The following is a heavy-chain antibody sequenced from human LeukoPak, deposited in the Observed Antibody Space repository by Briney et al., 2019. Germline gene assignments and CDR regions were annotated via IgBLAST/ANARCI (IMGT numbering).Heavy chain of an antibody. V-gene: IGHV1-2*02. CDR2: INPNSGGT. J-gene: IGHJ5*02. D-gene: IGHD4-17*01. CDR3: AILDYGDYNWFDP. CDR1: GYTFTGYY. Sequence: ASVKVSCKASGYTFTGYYMHWVRQAPGQGLEWMGWINPNSGGTNYAQEFQGRVTMTRDTSISTAYMELSRLRSDDTAVYYCAILDYGDYNWFDPWGQGTLVTVSS.